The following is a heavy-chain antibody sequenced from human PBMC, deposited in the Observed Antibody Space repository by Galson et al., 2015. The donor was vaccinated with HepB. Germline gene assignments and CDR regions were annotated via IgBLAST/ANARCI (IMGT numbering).Heavy chain of an antibody. D-gene: IGHD2-21*01. Sequence: SVKVSCKASGYTFTSYAMHWVRQAPGQRLEWMGWINAGNGNTKYSQKFQGRVTITRDTSASTAYMELSSLRSEDTAVYYCARDIGGDRWADRYFDLWGRGTLVTVSS. CDR2: INAGNGNT. V-gene: IGHV1-3*01. J-gene: IGHJ2*01. CDR3: ARDIGGDRWADRYFDL. CDR1: GYTFTSYA.